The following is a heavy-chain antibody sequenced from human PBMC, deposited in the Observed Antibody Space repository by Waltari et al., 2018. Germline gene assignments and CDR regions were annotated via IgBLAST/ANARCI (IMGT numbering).Heavy chain of an antibody. CDR2: IYYSGTT. CDR3: ARQLRFVDWIPRYFDS. D-gene: IGHD3-3*01. Sequence: QMELQESGPRLVKPSETLSLTCNVSGDSISGSRNYWAWLRQPPGKNLQWIGSIYYSGTTYYNPSLKGRFAISVDTSRNQCSLNVNSVTAADTGIYYCARQLRFVDWIPRYFDSWGRGILATVSS. CDR1: GDSISGSRNY. J-gene: IGHJ4*02. V-gene: IGHV4-39*01.